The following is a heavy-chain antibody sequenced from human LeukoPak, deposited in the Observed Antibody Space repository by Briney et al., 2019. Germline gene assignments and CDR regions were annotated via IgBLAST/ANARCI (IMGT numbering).Heavy chain of an antibody. CDR1: GYSINSGYY. V-gene: IGHV4-38-2*02. CDR2: IYHSEST. Sequence: PSETLSLTCSVSGYSINSGYYWGWIRQPPGKGLEWIGSIYHSESTYYNPSLKSRVTISLDTSRNQFSLKLSSVTAADTALYYCARVEAYCSGGCYCGGFYHYYYMDVWGKGTTVTVSS. J-gene: IGHJ6*03. CDR3: ARVEAYCSGGCYCGGFYHYYYMDV. D-gene: IGHD2-21*02.